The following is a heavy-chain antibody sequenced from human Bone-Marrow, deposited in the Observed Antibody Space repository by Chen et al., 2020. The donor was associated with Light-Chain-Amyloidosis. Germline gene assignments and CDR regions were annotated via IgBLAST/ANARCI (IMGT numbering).Heavy chain of an antibody. J-gene: IGHJ4*02. D-gene: IGHD1-26*01. V-gene: IGHV4-38-2*01. Sequence: QVLLQQSGPGLVKPSETLSLICAVSGNSISRGYFWGWIRQPPGKGLGWIGVLDFYHGGSHYYSTSLKSRVTITAYTAKNHFSLKLTTVTAADTAKYYCARGAVGGTTGVWGQGTLVTVSS. CDR1: GNSISRGYF. CDR2: FYHGGSH. CDR3: ARGAVGGTTGV.